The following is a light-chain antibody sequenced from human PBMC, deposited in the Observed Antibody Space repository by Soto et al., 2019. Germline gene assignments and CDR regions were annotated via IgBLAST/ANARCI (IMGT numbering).Light chain of an antibody. CDR2: YDD. Sequence: QSVLTQPPSVSAAPGQRVTISCSGSNSNIGNNAVNWYQQLPGKAPKLLIHYDDRVPSGVSDRFSGSKSGTSASLAISALPSEDAAEYSCAAWDDSLNGPVFGGGTKLTVL. CDR1: NSNIGNNA. CDR3: AAWDDSLNGPV. V-gene: IGLV1-36*01. J-gene: IGLJ3*02.